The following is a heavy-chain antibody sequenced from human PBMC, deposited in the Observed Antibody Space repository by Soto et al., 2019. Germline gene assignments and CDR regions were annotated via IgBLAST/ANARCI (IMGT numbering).Heavy chain of an antibody. CDR3: ARVGQSSSWYATSNWFDP. J-gene: IGHJ5*02. CDR1: GFTFSGYA. D-gene: IGHD6-13*01. CDR2: ISGSGDRT. V-gene: IGHV3-23*01. Sequence: EVQLLESGGGLVQPGGSLRLSCAASGFTFSGYAMTWVRQAPGKGLEWVSGISGSGDRTYYADSVKGRYADSVRGRFTISRDNSKNTLYLQMYSLRAEDTAVYYCARVGQSSSWYATSNWFDPWGQGTLVTVSS.